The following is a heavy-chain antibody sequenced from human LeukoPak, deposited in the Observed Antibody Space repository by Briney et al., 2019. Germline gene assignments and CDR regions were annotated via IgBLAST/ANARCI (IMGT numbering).Heavy chain of an antibody. CDR1: GFTFSSYG. V-gene: IGHV3-33*01. D-gene: IGHD1-20*01. Sequence: GRSLRLSCGASGFTFSSYGMHWVRQAPGKGLEWVAVIWYDGSNKYYAASVKGRFTISRDNSANTLYLQMNSPRGEDTAVYYCARGTNWNYFDHWGQGTPVTVSS. CDR3: ARGTNWNYFDH. CDR2: IWYDGSNK. J-gene: IGHJ4*02.